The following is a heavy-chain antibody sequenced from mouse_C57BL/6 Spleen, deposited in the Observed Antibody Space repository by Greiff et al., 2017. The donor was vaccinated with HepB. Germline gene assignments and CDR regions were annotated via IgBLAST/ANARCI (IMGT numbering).Heavy chain of an antibody. CDR2: ISSDSSTI. CDR3: ARLTGTGAMDY. Sequence: VQLKEPGGGLVKPGGSLKLSCAASGFTFSDYGMHWVRQAPEKGLEWVAYISSDSSTIYYADTVKGRFTISRDNAKNTLFLQMTSLRSEDTAMDYCARLTGTGAMDYWGQGTSVTVSS. CDR1: GFTFSDYG. V-gene: IGHV5-17*01. J-gene: IGHJ4*01. D-gene: IGHD4-1*01.